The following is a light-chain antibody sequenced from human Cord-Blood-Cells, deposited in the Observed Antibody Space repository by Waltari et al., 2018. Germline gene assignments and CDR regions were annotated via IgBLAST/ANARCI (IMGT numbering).Light chain of an antibody. CDR1: SSDVGGYNY. Sequence: QSALTQHASVSGSPGQSITISCTGTSSDVGGYNYVSWYQQHPGKAPKLLIYDVSNRPSVFSNRFSGSTSGNTASLTISGLQAEDEADYYCSSYTSSSTVVFGGGTKLTVL. CDR2: DVS. V-gene: IGLV2-14*01. J-gene: IGLJ2*01. CDR3: SSYTSSSTVV.